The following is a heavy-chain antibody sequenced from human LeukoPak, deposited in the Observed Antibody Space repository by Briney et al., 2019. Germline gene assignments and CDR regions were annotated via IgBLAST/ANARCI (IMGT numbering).Heavy chain of an antibody. V-gene: IGHV1-2*06. J-gene: IGHJ4*02. CDR1: GCTFTAYY. CDR2: INPNSGGT. Sequence: GASVKVSCKASGCTFTAYYIHWVRQAPGQGLEWMGRINPNSGGTNYAQKFQGRVTMTRDTSISTAYMELSRLRSDDTAVYYCAKEDDSGYDYPFDYWGQGTLVTVSS. CDR3: AKEDDSGYDYPFDY. D-gene: IGHD5-12*01.